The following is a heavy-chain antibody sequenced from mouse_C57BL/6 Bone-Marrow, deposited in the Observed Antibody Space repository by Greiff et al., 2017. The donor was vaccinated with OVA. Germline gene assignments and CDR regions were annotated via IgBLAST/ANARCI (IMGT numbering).Heavy chain of an antibody. D-gene: IGHD2-1*01. Sequence: VKLEESGPGLVQPSQSLSITCTVSGFSLTSYGVHWVRQSPGKGLEWLGVIWSGGSTDYNAAFISRLSISKDNSKSQVFFKMNSLQADDTAIYYCARKGYYGNPYYAMDYWGQGTSVTVSS. CDR1: GFSLTSYG. V-gene: IGHV2-2*01. CDR2: IWSGGST. J-gene: IGHJ4*01. CDR3: ARKGYYGNPYYAMDY.